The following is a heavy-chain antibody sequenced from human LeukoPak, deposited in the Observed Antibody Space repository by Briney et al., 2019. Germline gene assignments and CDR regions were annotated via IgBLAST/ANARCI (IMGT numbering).Heavy chain of an antibody. Sequence: KPSETLSLTCAVSGGSISSSNWWSWVRQPPGKGLEWLGEISHSGSTNYNPSLKSRVTISVDTSKNQFSLKLSSVTAADTAVYYCARARIAVAATEDWGQGTLVTVSS. CDR3: ARARIAVAATED. D-gene: IGHD6-19*01. CDR1: GGSISSSNW. CDR2: ISHSGST. J-gene: IGHJ4*02. V-gene: IGHV4-4*02.